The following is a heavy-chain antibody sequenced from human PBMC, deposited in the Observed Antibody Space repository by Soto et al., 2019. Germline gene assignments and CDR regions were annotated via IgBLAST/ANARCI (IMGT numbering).Heavy chain of an antibody. CDR2: IWYDGSNK. CDR3: ARATHRHTVTPDFDY. CDR1: GFTFSSYG. J-gene: IGHJ4*02. V-gene: IGHV3-33*01. Sequence: QVQLVESGGGVVQPGRSLRLSCAASGFTFSSYGMHWVRQAPGKGLEWVAVIWYDGSNKYYADSVKGRFTISRDNSKNTLYLQRNSLRAEDTAVYYCARATHRHTVTPDFDYWGQGTLVTVSS. D-gene: IGHD4-17*01.